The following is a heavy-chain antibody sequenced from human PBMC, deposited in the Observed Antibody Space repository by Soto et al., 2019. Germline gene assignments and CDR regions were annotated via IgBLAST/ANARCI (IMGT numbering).Heavy chain of an antibody. J-gene: IGHJ1*01. D-gene: IGHD6-13*01. Sequence: QVQLVQSGAEVKKPGASVKVSCKASGYTFTSYAMHWMRQAPGQRLEWMGWINAGNGNTKYSQKFQGRVTITRDTSASTAYMELSSLRSEDTAVYYCARDRIAAAATGYFQHWGQGTLVTVSS. CDR3: ARDRIAAAATGYFQH. CDR1: GYTFTSYA. V-gene: IGHV1-3*01. CDR2: INAGNGNT.